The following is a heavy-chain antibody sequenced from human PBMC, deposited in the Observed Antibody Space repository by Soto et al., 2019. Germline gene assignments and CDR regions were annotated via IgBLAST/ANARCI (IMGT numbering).Heavy chain of an antibody. Sequence: SETLSLTCAVYGGSFSGYYWSWIRQPPGKGLEWIGEINHSGSTNYNPSLKSRVTISVDTSKNQFSLKLSSVTAADTAVYYCARGKSGLMTSRSSYYMDVWGKGTTVTVSS. CDR3: ARGKSGLMTSRSSYYMDV. J-gene: IGHJ6*03. V-gene: IGHV4-34*01. CDR1: GGSFSGYY. CDR2: INHSGST. D-gene: IGHD2-21*02.